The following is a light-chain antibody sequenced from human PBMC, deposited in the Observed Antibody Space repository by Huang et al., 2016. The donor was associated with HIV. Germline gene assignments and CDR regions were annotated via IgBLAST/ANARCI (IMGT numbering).Light chain of an antibody. CDR1: QDIRSS. CDR2: AAS. Sequence: DIQMTQSPSSLSASVGDRATSTCRASQDIRSSLAWYQQKQGKAPKLLLLAASRLESGVPSRVSGSGSGTDYTFTISSRRPEDYDTYYCQQYYTSPRDTFGQGTRLAIK. CDR3: QQYYTSPRDT. J-gene: IGKJ5*01. V-gene: IGKV1-NL1*01.